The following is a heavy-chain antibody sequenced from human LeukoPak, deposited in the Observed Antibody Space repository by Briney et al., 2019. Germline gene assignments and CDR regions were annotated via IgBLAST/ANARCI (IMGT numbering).Heavy chain of an antibody. CDR1: GGSISSGSFS. D-gene: IGHD6-19*01. CDR2: IYTSGSA. J-gene: IGHJ4*02. CDR3: ARVEVAGTGGAFDQ. Sequence: PSQTLSLTCTVSGGSISSGSFSWSWVRQPAGEGLEWIGRIYTSGSASYNPSLNSRVTISVDTSKNQFSLKLSSVTAADTAVYYCARVEVAGTGGAFDQWGQGTLVTVSS. V-gene: IGHV4-61*02.